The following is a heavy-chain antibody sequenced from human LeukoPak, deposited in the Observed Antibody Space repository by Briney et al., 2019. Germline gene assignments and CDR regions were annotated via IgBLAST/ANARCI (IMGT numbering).Heavy chain of an antibody. CDR3: TTSGSAGWPVGY. D-gene: IGHD6-19*01. Sequence: PGGSLRLSCAASGFTFSSYAMSWVRQAPGKGLEWVSAISGSGGTTYYADSVRGRFTISRDNSKNTLYLQMNSLRAEDTAVYYCTTSGSAGWPVGYWGQGTLVTVSS. CDR1: GFTFSSYA. J-gene: IGHJ4*02. V-gene: IGHV3-23*01. CDR2: ISGSGGTT.